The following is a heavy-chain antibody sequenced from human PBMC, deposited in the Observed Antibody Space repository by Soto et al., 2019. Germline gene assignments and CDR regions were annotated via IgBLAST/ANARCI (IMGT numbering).Heavy chain of an antibody. CDR2: ISGSDGKT. Sequence: GGFLRLSCAASGFSFGSYALSWVRQAPGKGLEWVSTISGSDGKTFYADSVKGRFSISRDTSQSTLYLQMNSLRADDTAMYYCARWSYLDYWGQGTRVTVSS. D-gene: IGHD3-3*01. V-gene: IGHV3-23*01. CDR3: ARWSYLDY. CDR1: GFSFGSYA. J-gene: IGHJ4*02.